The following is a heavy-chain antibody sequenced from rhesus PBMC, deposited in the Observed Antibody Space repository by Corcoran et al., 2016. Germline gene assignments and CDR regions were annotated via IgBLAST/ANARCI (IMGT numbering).Heavy chain of an antibody. Sequence: EVQLVQSGAEVKKPGASVKISCKASGYTFTDYYLHWVRQAPGKGLGGRGRGDHEDGEADNEQKFQDRGTITRDTSTDTADMELSSLRSEDTAGYYCATGGGVDYWGQGVLVTVSS. D-gene: IGHD2-39*02. V-gene: IGHV1-111*01. CDR2: GDHEDGEA. CDR3: ATGGGVDY. J-gene: IGHJ4*01. CDR1: GYTFTDYY.